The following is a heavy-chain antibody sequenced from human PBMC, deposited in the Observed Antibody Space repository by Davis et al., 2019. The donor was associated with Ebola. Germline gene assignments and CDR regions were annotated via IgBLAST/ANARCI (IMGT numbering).Heavy chain of an antibody. J-gene: IGHJ4*02. CDR1: GASITYHY. CDR3: ARLRYDYGDYAGWDY. V-gene: IGHV4-59*08. Sequence: MPSETLSLTCTVSGASITYHYWTWIRQPPGKGLEWIGHISDSGSTYSNPSLKSRVTISVDTSKNQFSLKLSSVTAADTAVYYCARLRYDYGDYAGWDYWGQGTLVTVSS. CDR2: ISDSGST. D-gene: IGHD4-17*01.